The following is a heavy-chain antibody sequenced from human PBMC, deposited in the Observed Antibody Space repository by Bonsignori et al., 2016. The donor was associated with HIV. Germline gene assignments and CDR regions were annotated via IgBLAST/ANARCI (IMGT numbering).Heavy chain of an antibody. V-gene: IGHV4-59*01. D-gene: IGHD1-26*01. J-gene: IGHJ4*02. Sequence: SETLSLTCTVSGGSISSYYWSWIRQPPGKGLEWIGYIYYSGSTNYNPSLKSRVTISVDTSKSQFSLKLSSVTAADTAVYYCARSWVEWGWFDYWGQGTLVTVSS. CDR1: GGSISSYY. CDR2: IYYSGST. CDR3: ARSWVEWGWFDY.